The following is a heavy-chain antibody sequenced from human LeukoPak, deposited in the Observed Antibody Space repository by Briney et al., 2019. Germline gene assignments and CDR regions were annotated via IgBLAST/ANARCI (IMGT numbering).Heavy chain of an antibody. CDR1: RFTFNNYA. CDR2: IGGSGGTT. D-gene: IGHD3-10*01. J-gene: IGHJ4*02. CDR3: AKDLSWFGGSLATFGY. Sequence: PGGSLRLSCAASRFTFNNYAMSWVRQAPGKGLEWVSSIGGSGGTTYYADSVQGRFTISRDNSKNTLYLQMNSLSAEDTAVYYCAKDLSWFGGSLATFGYWGQGTLATVSS. V-gene: IGHV3-23*01.